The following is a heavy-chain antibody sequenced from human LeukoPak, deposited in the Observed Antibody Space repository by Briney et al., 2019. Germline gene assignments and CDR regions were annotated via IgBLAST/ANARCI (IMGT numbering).Heavy chain of an antibody. J-gene: IGHJ4*02. Sequence: GGSLRLSCAVSGFTFQDYILHWVRQAPGKGLEWVSLISGDATTTYYSDSVKGRFTISRDNSKNSLYLQMNSLRTEDTALYYRAKDSPSNDCGHDCHFDYWGRGTLVTVSS. D-gene: IGHD2-21*02. V-gene: IGHV3-43*02. CDR2: ISGDATTT. CDR3: AKDSPSNDCGHDCHFDY. CDR1: GFTFQDYI.